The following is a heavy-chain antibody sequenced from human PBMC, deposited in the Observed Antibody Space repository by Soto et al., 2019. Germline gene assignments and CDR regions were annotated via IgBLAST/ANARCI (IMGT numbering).Heavy chain of an antibody. J-gene: IGHJ4*01. Sequence: SETLSLTCTVSGGSVSSGSYYWIWIRQPPGKGLEWIGYIYYSGSTNYNPSLKSRVTISVDTSKNQFSLKLSSVTAADTAVYYCARHRMAVAGTRWVFDYWGHGTLVTVSS. CDR2: IYYSGST. V-gene: IGHV4-61*01. CDR3: ARHRMAVAGTRWVFDY. CDR1: GGSVSSGSYY. D-gene: IGHD6-19*01.